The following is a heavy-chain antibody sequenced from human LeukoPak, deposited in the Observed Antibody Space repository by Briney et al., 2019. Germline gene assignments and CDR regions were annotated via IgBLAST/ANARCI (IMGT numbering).Heavy chain of an antibody. CDR1: GFTFSSYA. Sequence: PGGSLRLSCAASGFTFSSYAMHWVRQAPGKGLEWVAVISYDGNSKYYADSVKGRFTISRDNSNSTLYVQMNSLRVEDTAVYYCARQYTIGIVGTSLDSWGQGTLVTVSS. J-gene: IGHJ4*02. CDR2: ISYDGNSK. V-gene: IGHV3-30*04. D-gene: IGHD5-12*01. CDR3: ARQYTIGIVGTSLDS.